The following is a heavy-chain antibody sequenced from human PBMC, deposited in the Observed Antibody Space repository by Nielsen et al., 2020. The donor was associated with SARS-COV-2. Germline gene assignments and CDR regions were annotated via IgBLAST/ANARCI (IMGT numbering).Heavy chain of an antibody. CDR1: GFTFSSYG. J-gene: IGHJ6*02. V-gene: IGHV3-30*18. D-gene: IGHD6-19*01. CDR2: ISYDGSNK. CDR3: AKDSSSGWPTYYYYGMDV. Sequence: GESLKISCAASGFTFSSYGMHWVRQAPGKGLEWVAVISYDGSNKYYADSVKGRFTISRDNSKNTLYLQMNSLRAEDTAVYYCAKDSSSGWPTYYYYGMDVWGQGTTVTVSS.